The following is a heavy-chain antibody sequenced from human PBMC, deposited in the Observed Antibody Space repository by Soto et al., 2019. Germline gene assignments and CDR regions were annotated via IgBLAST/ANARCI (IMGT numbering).Heavy chain of an antibody. J-gene: IGHJ4*02. CDR3: ARGSKWLPPVDGFDY. Sequence: ASVKVSCKASGYTFTSYGISWVRQAPGQGLEWMGWISAYNGNTDYAQKLQGRVTMTTDTSTSTAYMELRSLRSDDTAVYYCARGSKWLPPVDGFDYWGQGTLVTSPQ. D-gene: IGHD5-12*01. CDR1: GYTFTSYG. V-gene: IGHV1-18*04. CDR2: ISAYNGNT.